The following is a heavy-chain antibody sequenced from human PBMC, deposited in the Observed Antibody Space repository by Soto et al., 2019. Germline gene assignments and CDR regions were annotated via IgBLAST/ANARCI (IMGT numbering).Heavy chain of an antibody. Sequence: QVQLQESGPGLVKPSQTLSLTCTVSGGSISSGGYYWSWIRQHPGQGLEWIGYIYYSGSTYYNPSLKSRVTISVDTSKNQFSLKLSSVTAADTAVYHCARDPGRYYYMDVWGKGTTVTVSS. CDR2: IYYSGST. V-gene: IGHV4-31*03. CDR3: ARDPGRYYYMDV. J-gene: IGHJ6*03. CDR1: GGSISSGGYY.